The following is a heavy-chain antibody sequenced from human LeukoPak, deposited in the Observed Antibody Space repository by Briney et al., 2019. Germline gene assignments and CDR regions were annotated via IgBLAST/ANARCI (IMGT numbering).Heavy chain of an antibody. Sequence: AGGSLRLSCAASGYTFSSYAMHWVRQAPGKGLEWVAVISYDGSNKYYADSVKGRFTISRDNSKNTLYLQMNSLRAEDTAVYYCARDEADPTQTFDYWGQGTLVTVSS. CDR1: GYTFSSYA. J-gene: IGHJ4*02. CDR3: ARDEADPTQTFDY. V-gene: IGHV3-30-3*01. CDR2: ISYDGSNK. D-gene: IGHD2-15*01.